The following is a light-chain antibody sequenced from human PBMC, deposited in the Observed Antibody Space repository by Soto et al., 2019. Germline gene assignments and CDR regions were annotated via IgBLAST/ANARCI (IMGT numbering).Light chain of an antibody. Sequence: DLQMTQSPSTLSGSVGDRVTITCRASQTISSWLAWYQQKPGKAPKLLIYKASTLKSGVPSRFSGSGSGTELTITISSLQPDDFATYYCQQSYSTPITFGQGTRLEIK. V-gene: IGKV1-5*03. CDR2: KAS. CDR3: QQSYSTPIT. CDR1: QTISSW. J-gene: IGKJ5*01.